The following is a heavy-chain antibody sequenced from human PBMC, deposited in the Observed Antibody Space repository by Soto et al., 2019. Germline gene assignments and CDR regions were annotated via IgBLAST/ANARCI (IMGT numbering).Heavy chain of an antibody. Sequence: EVQLLESGGGLVQPGGSLRLSCAASGFTFSTSPMSWVRQAPGKGLEWVSSISGSGGSTYYADSVKGRFTISRENAKNSLYLQMNSLRAGDTAVYYCARSAEGWLGISFSWYFDLWGRGTLVTVSS. CDR1: GFTFSTSP. CDR2: ISGSGGST. CDR3: ARSAEGWLGISFSWYFDL. J-gene: IGHJ2*01. V-gene: IGHV3-23*01. D-gene: IGHD6-19*01.